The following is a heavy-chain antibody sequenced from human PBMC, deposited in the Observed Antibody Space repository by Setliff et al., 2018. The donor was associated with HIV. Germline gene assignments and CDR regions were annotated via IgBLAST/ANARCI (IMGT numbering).Heavy chain of an antibody. CDR1: GGSIDNNKYY. J-gene: IGHJ5*02. CDR2: IYHTGRT. D-gene: IGHD3-22*01. Sequence: PSETLSLTCSVSGGSIDNNKYYWTWIRQPPGKGLEWIGSIYHTGRTYYNRSLESRLTISIDTSKNQFSLKLTSVTAADTAMYYCASRIYYYDESRVLREEGFVPWGQGTLVTAPQ. CDR3: ASRIYYYDESRVLREEGFVP. V-gene: IGHV4-39*01.